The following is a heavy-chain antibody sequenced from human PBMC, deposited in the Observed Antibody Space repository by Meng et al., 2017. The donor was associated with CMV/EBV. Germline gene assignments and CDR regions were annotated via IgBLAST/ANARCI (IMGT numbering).Heavy chain of an antibody. D-gene: IGHD3-16*01. CDR2: ISSSSSYI. V-gene: IGHV3-21*01. J-gene: IGHJ4*02. Sequence: GGSLRLSCAASGFTFSSYSMNWVRQAPGKGLEWVSSISSSSSYIYYADSVKGRFTISGDNAKNSLYLQMNSLRAEDTAVYYCARAYQLRRPGGGDYWGQGTLVTVSS. CDR3: ARAYQLRRPGGGDY. CDR1: GFTFSSYS.